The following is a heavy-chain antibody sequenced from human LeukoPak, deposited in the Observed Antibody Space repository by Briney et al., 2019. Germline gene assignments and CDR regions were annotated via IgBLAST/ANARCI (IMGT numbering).Heavy chain of an antibody. V-gene: IGHV1-8*02. D-gene: IGHD5-12*01. CDR2: MYLNSGNT. CDR1: GYTFSSYD. Sequence: ASVKVSCKASGYTFSSYDFNWVRQATGQGLEWVGWMYLNSGNTGYAQKFQNRATTTRNTTITTAYMKLSSLRSEDTAVYYCARAPKWQGYYYYLDVWGKGTTVTASS. J-gene: IGHJ6*03. CDR3: ARAPKWQGYYYYLDV.